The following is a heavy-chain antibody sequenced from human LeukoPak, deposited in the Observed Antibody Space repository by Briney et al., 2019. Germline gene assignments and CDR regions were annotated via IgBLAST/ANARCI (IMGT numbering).Heavy chain of an antibody. V-gene: IGHV1-2*02. J-gene: IGHJ5*02. CDR3: ARGPLYCSGGSCTDWFDP. D-gene: IGHD2-15*01. CDR1: GYTFTGYY. CDR2: INPNSGGT. Sequence: ASVKVSCMASGYTFTGYYMHWVRQAPGQGLEWMGWINPNSGGTNYAQKFQGRVTMTRDTSISTAYMELSRLRSDDTAVYYCARGPLYCSGGSCTDWFDPWGQGTLVTVSS.